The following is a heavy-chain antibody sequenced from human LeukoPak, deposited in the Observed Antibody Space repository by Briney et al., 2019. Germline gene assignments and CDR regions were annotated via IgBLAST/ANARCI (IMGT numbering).Heavy chain of an antibody. Sequence: GESLKISCKGSGYSFTSYRIGWVRQMPGKGLEWMGIIYPGDSDTRYSPSFQGQVTISADKSISTAYLQWSSLKASDTAMYYCARQYYYDSSGYFTDYDAFDIWGQGTMVTVSS. V-gene: IGHV5-51*01. J-gene: IGHJ3*02. CDR3: ARQYYYDSSGYFTDYDAFDI. CDR2: IYPGDSDT. D-gene: IGHD3-22*01. CDR1: GYSFTSYR.